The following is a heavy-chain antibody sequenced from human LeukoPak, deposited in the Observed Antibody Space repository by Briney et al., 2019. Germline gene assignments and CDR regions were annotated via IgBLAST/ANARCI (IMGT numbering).Heavy chain of an antibody. D-gene: IGHD2-15*01. V-gene: IGHV3-30*18. J-gene: IGHJ6*02. CDR2: ISYDGSNK. CDR1: GFTFSSYW. CDR3: AKDRREDSLMEYYYYGMDV. Sequence: EGSLRLSCAASGFTFSSYWMSWVRQAPGKGLEWVAVISYDGSNKYYADSVKGRFTISRDNSKNTLYLQMNSLRAEDTAVYYCAKDRREDSLMEYYYYGMDVWGQGTTVTVSS.